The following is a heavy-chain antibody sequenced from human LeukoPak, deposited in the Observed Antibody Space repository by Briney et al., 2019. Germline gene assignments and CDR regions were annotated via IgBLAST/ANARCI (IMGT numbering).Heavy chain of an antibody. D-gene: IGHD6-25*01. CDR2: ISSDGRDK. CDR3: ARDLRRIAAYCFDY. J-gene: IGHJ4*02. V-gene: IGHV3-30*03. Sequence: GSLRLSCAASGFTFSIYAIHWVRQAPGKGLEWVAVISSDGRDKHHADSVKGRFTISRDNSKNTLYLQTNSLRAEDTAVYYCARDLRRIAAYCFDYWGQGTLVTVSS. CDR1: GFTFSIYA.